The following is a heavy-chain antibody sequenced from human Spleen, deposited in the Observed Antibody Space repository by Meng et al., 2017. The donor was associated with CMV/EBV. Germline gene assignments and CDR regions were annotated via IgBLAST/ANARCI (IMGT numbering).Heavy chain of an antibody. CDR1: GDSVSSNSAA. CDR3: AKQSVTNDAFDI. J-gene: IGHJ3*02. CDR2: TYYRSKWYN. D-gene: IGHD4-17*01. Sequence: SETLSLTCAISGDSVSSNSAAWNWIRQSPSRGLEWLGRTYYRSKWYNDYAVSVKSRITINPETSKNQFSLQLNSVTPEDTAVYYCAKQSVTNDAFDIWGQGTMVTVSS. V-gene: IGHV6-1*01.